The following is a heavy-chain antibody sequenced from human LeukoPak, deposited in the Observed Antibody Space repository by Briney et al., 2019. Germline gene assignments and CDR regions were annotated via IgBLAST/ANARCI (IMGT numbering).Heavy chain of an antibody. D-gene: IGHD3-22*01. V-gene: IGHV4-4*07. J-gene: IGHJ4*02. CDR2: IYTSGST. CDR3: ARAPYYYDSSGYYFDY. CDR1: GGSISSYY. Sequence: SETLSLTCTVSGGSISSYYWSWIRQPAGKGLEWIGRIYTSGSTNYNPSLKSRVTMSVDTSKNQFSLKLSSVTAADTAVHYCARAPYYYDSSGYYFDYWGQGTLVTVSS.